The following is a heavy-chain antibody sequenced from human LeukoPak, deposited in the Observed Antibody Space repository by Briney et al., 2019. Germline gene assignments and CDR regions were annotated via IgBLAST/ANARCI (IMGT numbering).Heavy chain of an antibody. CDR1: AFTFSNAW. CDR2: IKSKTDGGTT. V-gene: IGHV3-15*01. D-gene: IGHD3-10*01. CDR3: TTFVDYYGSGNSVDY. Sequence: GGSLRLSCAASAFTFSNAWMSWVRQAPGKGLEWVGRIKSKTDGGTTDYAAPVKGRFTISRDDSKNTLYLQMNSLKAEDTAVYYCTTFVDYYGSGNSVDYWGQGTLVTVSS. J-gene: IGHJ4*02.